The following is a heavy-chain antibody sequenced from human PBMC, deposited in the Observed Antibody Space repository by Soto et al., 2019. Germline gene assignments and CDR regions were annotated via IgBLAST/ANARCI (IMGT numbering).Heavy chain of an antibody. J-gene: IGHJ4*02. CDR1: GFTFSNYW. CDR3: ASLVAVAGINY. Sequence: EVQLVESGGGLVQPGGSLRLSCAASGFTFSNYWMHWVRQVPGKGLVWVSRINSDGRNTSYANFVNGRFTISRDNDKNTLDLQMDSLGAEDTAVYYWASLVAVAGINYWGQGTLVTVSS. V-gene: IGHV3-74*01. CDR2: INSDGRNT. D-gene: IGHD6-19*01.